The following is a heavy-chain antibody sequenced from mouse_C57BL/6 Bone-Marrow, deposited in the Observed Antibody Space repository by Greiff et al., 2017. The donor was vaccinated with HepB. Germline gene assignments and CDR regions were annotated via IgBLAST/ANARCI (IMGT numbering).Heavy chain of an antibody. CDR3: ARHEQLHYAMDY. Sequence: EVQLVESGGGLVQPGESLKLSCESNEYEFPSHDMSWVRKTPEKRLELVAAINSDGGSTYYPDTMERQFTISRDNTKNTLYLQISSLRSEDTALYYCARHEQLHYAMDYWGQGTSVTVSS. V-gene: IGHV5-2*01. J-gene: IGHJ4*01. D-gene: IGHD2-1*01. CDR2: INSDGGST. CDR1: EYEFPSHD.